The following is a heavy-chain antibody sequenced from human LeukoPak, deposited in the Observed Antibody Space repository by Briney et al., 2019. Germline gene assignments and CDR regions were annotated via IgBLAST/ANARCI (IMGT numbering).Heavy chain of an antibody. CDR2: ISGRSYST. CDR1: GFTFSNYG. J-gene: IGHJ3*02. D-gene: IGHD3-22*01. CDR3: AKASGYYYDSSGYYLGAFDI. Sequence: QSGGSLRLSCAASGFTFSNYGMNWVRQAPGKGLVWVSTISGRSYSTYYADSVKGRFTISRDNSKDTLYLQLNYLRAEDTAVYYCAKASGYYYDSSGYYLGAFDIWGPGTMVTVSS. V-gene: IGHV3-23*01.